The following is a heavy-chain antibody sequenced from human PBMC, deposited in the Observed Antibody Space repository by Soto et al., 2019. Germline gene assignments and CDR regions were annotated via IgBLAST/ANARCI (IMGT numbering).Heavy chain of an antibody. CDR3: ARATSITGTTKYYYYGMDV. V-gene: IGHV1-69*13. CDR1: GGTFSSYA. D-gene: IGHD1-20*01. CDR2: IIPIFGTA. J-gene: IGHJ6*02. Sequence: GASVKVSCKASGGTFSSYAISWVRQAPGQGLEWMGGIIPIFGTANYAQKFQGRVTITADESTSTAYMELSSLRSEDTAVYYCARATSITGTTKYYYYGMDVWGQGTTVTVSS.